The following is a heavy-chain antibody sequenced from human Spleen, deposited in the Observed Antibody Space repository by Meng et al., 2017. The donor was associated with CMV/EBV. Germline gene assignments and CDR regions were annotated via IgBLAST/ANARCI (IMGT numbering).Heavy chain of an antibody. CDR3: ARDLRPGATIFGVRSVHYGMDV. Sequence: KVSCKGSGYSFTSYWIGWVRQMPGKGLEWMGIIYPGDSDTRYSPSFQGQVTISADTSISTAYMELSRLRSDDTAVYYCARDLRPGATIFGVRSVHYGMDVWGQGTTVTVSS. V-gene: IGHV5-51*01. J-gene: IGHJ6*02. CDR1: GYSFTSYW. CDR2: IYPGDSDT. D-gene: IGHD3-3*01.